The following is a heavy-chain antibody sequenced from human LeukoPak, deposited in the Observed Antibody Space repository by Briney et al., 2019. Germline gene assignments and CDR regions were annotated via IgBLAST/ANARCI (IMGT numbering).Heavy chain of an antibody. CDR2: ISGDGATT. CDR1: GFSFDDNA. Sequence: GGSLRLSCAASGFSFDDNAMYWVRQAPGKGLERVSLISGDGATTYYADCVKGRFNISRDNSKSSLYLQMNSLRSEDTALYYCAKDNQRGGFQHWGQGTLVTVSS. CDR3: AKDNQRGGFQH. J-gene: IGHJ1*01. V-gene: IGHV3-43*02. D-gene: IGHD3-16*01.